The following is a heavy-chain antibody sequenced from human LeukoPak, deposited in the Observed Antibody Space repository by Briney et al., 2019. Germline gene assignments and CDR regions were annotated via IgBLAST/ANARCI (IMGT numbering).Heavy chain of an antibody. CDR3: ARVDGGNGILNY. Sequence: RPGGSLRLSCAASGFTFSSYSMNRVRQAPGKGLEWVSSISSSSSYIYYADSVKGRFTISRDNAKNSLFLQMNSLRAEDTAVYYCARVDGGNGILNYWGQGTLVTVSS. CDR1: GFTFSSYS. CDR2: ISSSSSYI. D-gene: IGHD4-23*01. V-gene: IGHV3-21*04. J-gene: IGHJ4*02.